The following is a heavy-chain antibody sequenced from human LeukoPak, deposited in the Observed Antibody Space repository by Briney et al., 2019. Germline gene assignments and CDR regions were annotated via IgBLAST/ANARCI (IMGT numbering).Heavy chain of an antibody. D-gene: IGHD2-2*01. CDR2: INHSGST. CDR1: GGSFSGYY. V-gene: IGHV4-34*01. J-gene: IGHJ4*02. CDR3: ARHVVVPAATDLIDY. Sequence: SETLSLTCAVYGGSFSGYYWSWIRQPPGKGLEWIVEINHSGSTNYNPSLKSRVTISVDTSKNQFSLKLSSVTAADTAVYYCARHVVVPAATDLIDYWGQGTLVTVSS.